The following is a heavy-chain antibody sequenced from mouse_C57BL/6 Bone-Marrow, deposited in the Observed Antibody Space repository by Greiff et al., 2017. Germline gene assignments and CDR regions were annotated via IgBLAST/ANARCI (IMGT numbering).Heavy chain of an antibody. CDR3: ARHIDSAGPRAMDY. J-gene: IGHJ4*01. Sequence: EVKLVESGGDLVKPGGSLKLSCAASGFTFSSYGMSWVSQTPDKRREWLATISSGGRYTYYPDSVKGRFTISRDNATHTLYLQMSSLKSEDTAMYYCARHIDSAGPRAMDYWGQGTSVTVSS. CDR1: GFTFSSYG. V-gene: IGHV5-6*01. D-gene: IGHD3-2*02. CDR2: ISSGGRYT.